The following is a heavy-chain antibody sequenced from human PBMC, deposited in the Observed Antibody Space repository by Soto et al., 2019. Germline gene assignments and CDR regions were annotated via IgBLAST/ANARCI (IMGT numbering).Heavy chain of an antibody. D-gene: IGHD2-8*01. CDR2: INPNSGGT. Sequence: GASVKVSCKASGYTFTGYYMHWVRQAPGQGLERMGWINPNSGGTNYAQKFQGCVTMTRDTSISTAYMELSRLRSDDTAVYYCARGAYCTNGVCYTNWCDPWGQGTLVTVSS. V-gene: IGHV1-2*04. J-gene: IGHJ5*02. CDR3: ARGAYCTNGVCYTNWCDP. CDR1: GYTFTGYY.